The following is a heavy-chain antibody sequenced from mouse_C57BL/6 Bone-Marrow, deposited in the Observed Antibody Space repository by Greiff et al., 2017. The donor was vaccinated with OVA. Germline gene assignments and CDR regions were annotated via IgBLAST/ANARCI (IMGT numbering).Heavy chain of an antibody. V-gene: IGHV14-3*01. CDR2: IDPANGNT. Sequence: VQLQESVAELVRPGASVKLSCTASGYNFKNTYMHWVKQRPEQGLEWIGRIDPANGNTKYAPKFQGKATITADTSSNTAYLQLSSLTSEDTAIYYCAGASVYYGSSYWYVDVWGTGTTVTVSS. CDR3: AGASVYYGSSYWYVDV. D-gene: IGHD1-1*01. J-gene: IGHJ1*03. CDR1: GYNFKNTY.